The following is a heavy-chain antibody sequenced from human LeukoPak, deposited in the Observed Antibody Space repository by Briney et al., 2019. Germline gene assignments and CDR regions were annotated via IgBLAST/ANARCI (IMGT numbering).Heavy chain of an antibody. CDR2: INHSGST. Sequence: SETLSLTCAVYGGSFSGYYWSWIRQPPGKGLEWIGEINHSGSTNYNPSLKSRVTISVDTSKNQFSLKLSSVTAADTAVYYCARRSPTDDYWGQGTLVTVSS. CDR3: ARRSPTDDY. CDR1: GGSFSGYY. J-gene: IGHJ4*02. D-gene: IGHD2-15*01. V-gene: IGHV4-34*01.